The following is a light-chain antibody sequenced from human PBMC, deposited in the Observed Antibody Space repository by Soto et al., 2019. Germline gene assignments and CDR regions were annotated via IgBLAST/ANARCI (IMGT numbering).Light chain of an antibody. CDR2: GAS. V-gene: IGKV3-15*01. J-gene: IGKJ1*01. Sequence: EIVMTQSPATVSVSPGERATLSCRASQSVSINLAWYQQKPGQAPRLLMYGASTRATNIPATFSGSGSGTEFTLTISSLQSEDFAVYYCQHYNSWPLTFGQGTKVEIK. CDR1: QSVSIN. CDR3: QHYNSWPLT.